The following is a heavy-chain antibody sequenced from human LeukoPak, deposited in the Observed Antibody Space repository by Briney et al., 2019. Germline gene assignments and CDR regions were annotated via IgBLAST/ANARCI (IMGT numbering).Heavy chain of an antibody. CDR3: ARGGWGIVVVPAAIDY. CDR2: ISAYNGNT. V-gene: IGHV1-18*01. Sequence: ASVKVSCKASGYTFTSYGISWVRQAPGQGLEWMGWISAYNGNTSYAQKLQGRVTMTTDTSTSTAYMELRSLRSDDTAVYYCARGGWGIVVVPAAIDYWGQGTLVTVSS. D-gene: IGHD2-2*02. J-gene: IGHJ4*02. CDR1: GYTFTSYG.